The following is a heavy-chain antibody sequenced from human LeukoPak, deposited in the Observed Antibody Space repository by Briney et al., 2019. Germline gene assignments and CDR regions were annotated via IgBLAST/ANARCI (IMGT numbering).Heavy chain of an antibody. V-gene: IGHV1-2*02. J-gene: IGHJ6*03. D-gene: IGHD3-10*01. CDR3: ARFPITMVRFYYMDV. CDR1: GYTFTGYY. Sequence: GASVKVSCKASGYTFTGYYMHWVRQAPGQGLEWMGWINPNSGGTNYAQKFQGRVTMTRDTSISTAYMELSRLRSDDTAVYYCARFPITMVRFYYMDVWGKGTTVTVSS. CDR2: INPNSGGT.